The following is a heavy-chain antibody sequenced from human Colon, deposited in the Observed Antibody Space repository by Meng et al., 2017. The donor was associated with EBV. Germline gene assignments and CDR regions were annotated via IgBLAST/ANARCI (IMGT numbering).Heavy chain of an antibody. CDR3: ARDGPLL. Sequence: QLQRSGPGLVWPSETLSLTCSDSGDSISGSGDYWGWVRQPPGKGLEWIGNIYYTGSTYYNPSLKSRVTISVDTSKNQFSLKVTSMTAADTAVYYCARDGPLLWGPGTLVTVSS. V-gene: IGHV4-39*07. CDR2: IYYTGST. CDR1: GDSISGSGDY. J-gene: IGHJ4*02.